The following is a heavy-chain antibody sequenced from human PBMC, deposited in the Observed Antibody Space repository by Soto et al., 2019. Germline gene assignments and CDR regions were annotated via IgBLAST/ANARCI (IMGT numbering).Heavy chain of an antibody. Sequence: ASVKVSCKASGYTFSGYYMHWVRQAPGQGLEWMGWINPTNGDTNYAQRSQGRVMMTRDTSITTTYMELSGLRSDDTATYYCARDISGSGYGMDVWGQGTTVTVSS. CDR1: GYTFSGYY. V-gene: IGHV1-2*02. CDR3: ARDISGSGYGMDV. D-gene: IGHD3-9*01. CDR2: INPTNGDT. J-gene: IGHJ6*02.